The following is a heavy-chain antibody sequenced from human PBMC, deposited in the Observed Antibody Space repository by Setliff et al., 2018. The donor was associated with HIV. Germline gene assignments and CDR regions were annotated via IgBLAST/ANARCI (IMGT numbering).Heavy chain of an antibody. CDR2: IYTSGST. V-gene: IGHV4-4*07. J-gene: IGHJ4*02. CDR3: ARGNDRLVGGKHLDY. D-gene: IGHD1-26*01. Sequence: PSETLSLTCSVSGGSIFNYYWSWIRQPAGKGLEWIGHIYTSGSTNGHTTYNPSLRSRVTMAIDTSKKQFSLIVTSVTAADTAVYYCARGNDRLVGGKHLDYWGQGALVTVPQ. CDR1: GGSIFNYY.